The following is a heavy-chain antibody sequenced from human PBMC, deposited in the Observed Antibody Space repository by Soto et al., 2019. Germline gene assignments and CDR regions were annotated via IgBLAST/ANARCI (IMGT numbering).Heavy chain of an antibody. CDR1: GFSFNNFG. CDR2: ISYDGSNK. D-gene: IGHD2-21*02. Sequence: QVHLVQSGGGVVQPERSLRLSCAASGFSFNNFGMHWVRQAPGKGLEWVAVISYDGSNKYYADSVRGRFTISRDDSKDALYLQMNSLRAEDTAVYYCAKDGTYCGGDCYPIFNFDSWGQGTLVTVSS. J-gene: IGHJ4*02. CDR3: AKDGTYCGGDCYPIFNFDS. V-gene: IGHV3-30*18.